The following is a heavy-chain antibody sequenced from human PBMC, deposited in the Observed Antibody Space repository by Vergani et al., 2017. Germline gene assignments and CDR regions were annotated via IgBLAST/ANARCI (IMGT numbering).Heavy chain of an antibody. D-gene: IGHD6-6*01. CDR3: ARDPDSSSSYYYYMDV. CDR1: GFTFSSYA. J-gene: IGHJ6*03. V-gene: IGHV3-30-3*01. CDR2: ISYDGSNK. Sequence: VQLVESGGGLVQPGGSLKLSCAASGFTFSSYAMHWVRQAPGKGLEWVAVISYDGSNKYYADSVKGRFTISRDNSKNTLYLQMNSLRAEDTAVYYCARDPDSSSSYYYYMDVWGKGTTVTVSS.